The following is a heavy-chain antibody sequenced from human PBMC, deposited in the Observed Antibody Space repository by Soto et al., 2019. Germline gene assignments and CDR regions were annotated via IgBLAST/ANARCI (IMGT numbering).Heavy chain of an antibody. J-gene: IGHJ5*02. CDR2: IYYSGST. V-gene: IGHV4-30-4*01. CDR3: ARAMVVTQHWSDP. D-gene: IGHD2-21*02. Sequence: QVQLQESGPGLVKPSQTLSLTCTVSGGSISSGDYYWSWIRQPPGKGLEWIGYIYYSGSTYYNPSLKSRVTISVDTSKNQFSRKLSSVTAADTAVYYCARAMVVTQHWSDPWGQGTLVTVSS. CDR1: GGSISSGDYY.